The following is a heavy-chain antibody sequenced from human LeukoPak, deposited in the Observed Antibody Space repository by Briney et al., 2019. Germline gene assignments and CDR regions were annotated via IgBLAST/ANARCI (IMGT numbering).Heavy chain of an antibody. CDR2: IYSGGDT. V-gene: IGHV3-53*03. J-gene: IGHJ4*02. CDR1: GFTVRTTY. Sequence: GGSLRLSCAASGFTVRTTYMSWVRQPPGRGRGGVSFIYSGGDTYYADSVKGRFTISRDNSKNTLYLQMNSLRVEDMAVYYCARGSTGWKLDYWGQGTLVTVSS. D-gene: IGHD2-8*02. CDR3: ARGSTGWKLDY.